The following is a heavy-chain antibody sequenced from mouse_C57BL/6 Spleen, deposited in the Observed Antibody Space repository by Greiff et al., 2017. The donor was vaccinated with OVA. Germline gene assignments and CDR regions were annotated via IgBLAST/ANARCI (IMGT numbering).Heavy chain of an antibody. CDR1: GFNIKNTY. CDR3: ARERGYDYDVGYFDV. D-gene: IGHD2-4*01. Sequence: VQLKQSVAELVRPGASVKLSCTASGFNIKNTYMHWVKQRPEQGLEWIGRIDPANGNTKYAPKFQGKATITADTSSNTAYLQLSSLTSEDTAIYYCARERGYDYDVGYFDVWGTGTTVTVSS. J-gene: IGHJ1*03. V-gene: IGHV14-3*01. CDR2: IDPANGNT.